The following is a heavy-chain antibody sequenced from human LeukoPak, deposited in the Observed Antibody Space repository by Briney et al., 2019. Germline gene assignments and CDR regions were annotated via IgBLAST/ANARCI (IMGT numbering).Heavy chain of an antibody. CDR2: ISWNSGSI. Sequence: GRSLRLSCAASGFTFDDYAMHWVRQAPGKGLEWVSGISWNSGSIGYADSVKGRFTISRDNAKNSLYLQMNSLRAEDTALYYCARGTYYYDSSGSDYWGQGTLVTVSS. J-gene: IGHJ4*02. D-gene: IGHD3-22*01. CDR3: ARGTYYYDSSGSDY. CDR1: GFTFDDYA. V-gene: IGHV3-9*01.